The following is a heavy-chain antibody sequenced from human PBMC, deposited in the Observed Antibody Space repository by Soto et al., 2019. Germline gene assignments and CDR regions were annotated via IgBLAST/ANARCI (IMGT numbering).Heavy chain of an antibody. D-gene: IGHD5-18*01. J-gene: IGHJ4*02. Sequence: QVQLVQSGAEVKKPGASVKVSCKASGYTFTSYGINWVRQAPGQGLEWMGWISGYSGNTNYAQKLRGRVTMTTDTSTRPAYMELRSLRSDDTAVYYCAREGGYSYEYYFDYWGQGTLVTVSS. CDR2: ISGYSGNT. CDR3: AREGGYSYEYYFDY. V-gene: IGHV1-18*01. CDR1: GYTFTSYG.